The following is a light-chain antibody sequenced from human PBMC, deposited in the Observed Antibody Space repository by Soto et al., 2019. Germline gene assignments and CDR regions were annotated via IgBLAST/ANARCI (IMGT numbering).Light chain of an antibody. V-gene: IGKV1-39*01. J-gene: IGKJ3*01. CDR1: QSINRY. CDR3: QQSYTTPPL. Sequence: DIQMTQSPSSLSASVGDRVTITCRASQSINRYLNWFQQKPGKAPKVLIYAASSLQSGAPSRFSGSGSGTDFTLTINSLQPEDFATYYCQQSYTTPPLFGPGTKVDFK. CDR2: AAS.